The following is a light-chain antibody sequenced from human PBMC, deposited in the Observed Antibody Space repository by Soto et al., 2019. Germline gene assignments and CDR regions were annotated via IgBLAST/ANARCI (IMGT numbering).Light chain of an antibody. CDR1: SSDVGGYNY. J-gene: IGLJ1*01. CDR2: EVT. CDR3: SSYADSNSYV. Sequence: QSVLTQPPSASGSPGQSVTISCTGTSSDVGGYNYVYWYQQHPGKAPKLMIYEVTKRPSGVPDRFSGSKSGNTASLTVSGLQAEDVADYYCSSYADSNSYVFGTGTKVTVL. V-gene: IGLV2-8*01.